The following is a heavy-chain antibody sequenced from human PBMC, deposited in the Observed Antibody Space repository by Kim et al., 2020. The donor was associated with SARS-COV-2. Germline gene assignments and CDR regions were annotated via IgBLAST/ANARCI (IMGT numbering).Heavy chain of an antibody. CDR3: ARLGANTALDY. CDR2: IWYDGDKK. D-gene: IGHD3-16*01. CDR1: GFTFSSYV. V-gene: IGHV3-33*01. J-gene: IGHJ4*02. Sequence: GGSLRLSCAASGFTFSSYVMHWVRQAPGKGLEWVAVIWYDGDKKYYGDSVKVRFTISRDNSKNTLYLQMNRLRAEDTAVYYCARLGANTALDYWAQGTLV.